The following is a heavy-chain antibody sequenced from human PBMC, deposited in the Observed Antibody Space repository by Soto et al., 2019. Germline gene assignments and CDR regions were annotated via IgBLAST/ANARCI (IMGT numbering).Heavy chain of an antibody. CDR3: AKDLRYDSSGYYHY. CDR1: GFTFSDYA. D-gene: IGHD3-22*01. J-gene: IGHJ4*02. V-gene: IGHV3-30*18. Sequence: HPGGSLRLSCAASGFTFSDYAMHWVRQAPGKGLEWVAVVSHDGRNTHYADSVKGRFTISSDNAKNSLYLQMNSLRAEDTALYYCAKDLRYDSSGYYHYWGQGT. CDR2: VSHDGRNT.